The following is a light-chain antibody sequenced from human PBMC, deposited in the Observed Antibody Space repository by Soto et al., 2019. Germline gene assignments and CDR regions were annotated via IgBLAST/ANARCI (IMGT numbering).Light chain of an antibody. V-gene: IGLV2-14*01. Sequence: QSVLTQPASVSGSPGQSITISCTGTSSDVGGYKYVSWYQQHPGKAPKPMIYEVSNRPSGISNRFSGSKSGNTASLTISGLQAEDEAEYYCISYTRSSTYVFGTGTKVTVL. J-gene: IGLJ1*01. CDR3: ISYTRSSTYV. CDR1: SSDVGGYKY. CDR2: EVS.